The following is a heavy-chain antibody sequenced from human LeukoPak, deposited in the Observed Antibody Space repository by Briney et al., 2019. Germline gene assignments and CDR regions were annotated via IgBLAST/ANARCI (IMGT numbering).Heavy chain of an antibody. CDR2: INPNSGGT. Sequence: SVKVSCKASGYTFTGYYMHWVRQAPGQGLEWMGWINPNSGGTNYAQKFQGRVTMTRDTSISTAYMELSRLRSDDTAAYYCARSELPTNLLWFGELEVYYFDYWGQGTLVTVSS. V-gene: IGHV1-2*02. CDR1: GYTFTGYY. D-gene: IGHD3-10*01. CDR3: ARSELPTNLLWFGELEVYYFDY. J-gene: IGHJ4*02.